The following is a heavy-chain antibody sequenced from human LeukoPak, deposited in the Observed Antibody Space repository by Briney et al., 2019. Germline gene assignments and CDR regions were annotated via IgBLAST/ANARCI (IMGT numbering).Heavy chain of an antibody. CDR2: INAGNGNT. CDR3: ARDEVVVNYYFDY. CDR1: GYTFTSYA. J-gene: IGHJ4*02. V-gene: IGHV1-3*01. D-gene: IGHD3-22*01. Sequence: ASVKVSCKASGYTFTSYAMHWVRQAPGQRLEWMGWINAGNGNTKYSQEFQGRVTITRDTSASTAYMELSSLRSEDTAVYYCARDEVVVNYYFDYWGQGTLVTVSS.